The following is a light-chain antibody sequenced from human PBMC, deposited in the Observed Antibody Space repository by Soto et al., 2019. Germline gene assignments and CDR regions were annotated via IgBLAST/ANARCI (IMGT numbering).Light chain of an antibody. Sequence: EIVLTQSPGTLSLSPGERATLSCRASQSVSSSYLAWYQQKPGQAPRLLIYGASSRATGIPDRFSGSGSGTDFTLTISRLEPEDFAVYYCQQYGSYSVVGFGQGTKLEIK. CDR2: GAS. CDR3: QQYGSYSVVG. V-gene: IGKV3-20*01. CDR1: QSVSSSY. J-gene: IGKJ2*01.